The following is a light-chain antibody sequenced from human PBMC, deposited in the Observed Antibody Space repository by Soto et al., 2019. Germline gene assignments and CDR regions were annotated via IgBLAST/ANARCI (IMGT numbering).Light chain of an antibody. J-gene: IGKJ1*01. Sequence: DIQMTQSPSTLSASVGDRVTITCRASQSISSWLAWYQQKPGKAPKPLIYDASSLESGVPSRFSGSGSGTEFTLTISSLQPDDFATYYCQQYNSYSTWTFDQGTKVEIK. V-gene: IGKV1-5*01. CDR3: QQYNSYSTWT. CDR1: QSISSW. CDR2: DAS.